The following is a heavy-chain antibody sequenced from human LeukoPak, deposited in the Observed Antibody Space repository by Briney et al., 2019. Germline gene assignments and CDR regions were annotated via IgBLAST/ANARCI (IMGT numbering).Heavy chain of an antibody. CDR3: ARSFISGSTDAFGI. V-gene: IGHV4-38-2*02. D-gene: IGHD2-15*01. CDR2: IYHSGST. CDR1: GYSISSGYY. Sequence: PSETLSLTCTVSGYSISSGYYWGWIRQPPGKGLEWIGSIYHSGSTYYNPSLKSRVTISVDTSKNQFSLKLSPVTAADTAVYYCARSFISGSTDAFGIWGQGTVVTVSS. J-gene: IGHJ3*02.